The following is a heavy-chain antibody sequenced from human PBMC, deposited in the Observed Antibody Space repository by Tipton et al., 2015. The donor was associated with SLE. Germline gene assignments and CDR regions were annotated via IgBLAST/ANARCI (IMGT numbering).Heavy chain of an antibody. J-gene: IGHJ4*02. CDR3: AKDRSSSWFSFDY. Sequence: SLRLSCAASGFTFSSYAMHWVRQAPGKGLEWVAVIWYDGSNKYYADSVKGRFTISRDNSKNTLYLQMNSLRAEDTAVYYCAKDRSSSWFSFDYWGQGTLVTVSS. V-gene: IGHV3-33*06. D-gene: IGHD6-13*01. CDR1: GFTFSSYA. CDR2: IWYDGSNK.